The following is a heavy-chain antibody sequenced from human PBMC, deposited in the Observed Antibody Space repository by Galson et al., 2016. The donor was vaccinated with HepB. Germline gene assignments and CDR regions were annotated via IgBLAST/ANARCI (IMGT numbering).Heavy chain of an antibody. CDR1: GGTFSSYA. Sequence: SVKVSCKASGGTFSSYAINWVRQAPGLGLEWLGGIIPIFETACYAQKFQGRVTITADESTGTVYLELSSLISDDTAVCYCAGEEGRLAAALGLGGSWFDAWGQGTLVIVSS. CDR2: IIPIFETA. D-gene: IGHD6-13*01. J-gene: IGHJ5*02. CDR3: AGEEGRLAAALGLGGSWFDA. V-gene: IGHV1-69*13.